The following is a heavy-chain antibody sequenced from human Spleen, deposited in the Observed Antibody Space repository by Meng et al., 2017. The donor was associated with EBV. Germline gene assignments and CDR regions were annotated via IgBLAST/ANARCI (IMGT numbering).Heavy chain of an antibody. Sequence: HVLPLEGGGGRLRSSETLFPTCAFDGGSFTGYYWSWIRQHPGKGLEWMGEVDQSGVSNYNPSLKSRVTLSLDTSKNQFSLKLSSVTAADTAVYYCASRGDGIFSNYDWFDLWGQGTLVTVSS. V-gene: IGHV4-34*01. J-gene: IGHJ5*02. CDR3: ASRGDGIFSNYDWFDL. CDR1: GGSFTGYY. D-gene: IGHD3-22*01. CDR2: VDQSGVS.